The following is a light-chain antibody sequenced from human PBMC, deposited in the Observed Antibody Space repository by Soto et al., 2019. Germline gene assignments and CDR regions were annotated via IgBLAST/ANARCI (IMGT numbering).Light chain of an antibody. J-gene: IGLJ2*01. CDR2: DVS. CDR1: SSDVGGYNY. CDR3: SSYTSSRGV. V-gene: IGLV2-14*01. Sequence: QSALTQPASESGSPGQSITISCTGTSSDVGGYNYVSWYQQHPGKAPKLMIYDVSNRPSGVSNRFSGSKSGNTASLTISGLQAEDEADYYCSSYTSSRGVFGGGTKLTVL.